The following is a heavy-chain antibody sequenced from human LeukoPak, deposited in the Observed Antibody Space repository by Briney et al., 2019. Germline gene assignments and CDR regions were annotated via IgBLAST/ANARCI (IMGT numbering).Heavy chain of an antibody. CDR2: MDKSGST. CDR1: GGSISGFY. J-gene: IGHJ4*02. V-gene: IGHV4-59*01. D-gene: IGHD4-11*01. Sequence: SETLSLTCTVSGGSISGFYWSWIRQPPGKGLEWIGYMDKSGSTTYNPSLRSRVTISVDTSKNQFSLKLSPVTAADTAVYYCARDYSKGGGFDFWGQGTLVSVSS. CDR3: ARDYSKGGGFDF.